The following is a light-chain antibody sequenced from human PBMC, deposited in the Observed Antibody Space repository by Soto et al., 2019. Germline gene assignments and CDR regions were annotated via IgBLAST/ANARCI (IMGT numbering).Light chain of an antibody. J-gene: IGLJ1*01. Sequence: SYELTQPPSVSVAPGKTARITCGGNNIGSKSVHWYQQKPGQAPVLVIYYDSDRPSGIPERFSGSNSGNTATLTISRVEAGVEADYYCQVWDSSSDHHVFGTGTKLTVL. CDR2: YDS. CDR1: NIGSKS. V-gene: IGLV3-21*04. CDR3: QVWDSSSDHHV.